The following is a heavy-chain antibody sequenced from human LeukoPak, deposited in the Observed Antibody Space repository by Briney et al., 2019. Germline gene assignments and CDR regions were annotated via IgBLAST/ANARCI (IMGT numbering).Heavy chain of an antibody. V-gene: IGHV3-7*01. J-gene: IGHJ6*03. D-gene: IGHD3-10*01. CDR3: ARHVAHPHGTWRWVRPYYMDV. Sequence: PGGSLRLSCAASGFTFSSYWMSWVRQAPGKGLEWVANIEEDGSEKYYVDSVKGRFTISRDNAKNSLYLQMNSLRAEDTAMYYCARHVAHPHGTWRWVRPYYMDVWGKGTTVTISS. CDR2: IEEDGSEK. CDR1: GFTFSSYW.